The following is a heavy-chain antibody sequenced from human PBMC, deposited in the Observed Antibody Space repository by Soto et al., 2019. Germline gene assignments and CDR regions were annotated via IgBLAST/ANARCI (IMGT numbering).Heavy chain of an antibody. J-gene: IGHJ4*02. CDR2: IYRGGST. Sequence: PSETLSLTCAVSGASISSSNWWSWVRQPPGKGLEWIGEIYRGGSTNYNPSLKSRVTISIDKSKNQFSLNLSSVTAADTAVYYCTKVTSSGWYDYWGQGTLVTVSS. V-gene: IGHV4-4*02. CDR3: TKVTSSGWYDY. CDR1: GASISSSNW. D-gene: IGHD6-19*01.